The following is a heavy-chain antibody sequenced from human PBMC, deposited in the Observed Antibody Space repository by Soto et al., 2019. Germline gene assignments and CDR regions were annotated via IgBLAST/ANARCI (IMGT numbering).Heavy chain of an antibody. Sequence: PSETLSLTCTVSGGSISSGGYYWSWIRQHPGKGLEWIGYIYYSGSTYYNPSLKSRVTISVDTSKNQFSLKLSSVTAADTAVYYCARGYYDSSGYSLPGSWFDPWGQGTLVTVSS. CDR2: IYYSGST. J-gene: IGHJ5*02. CDR1: GGSISSGGYY. V-gene: IGHV4-31*03. D-gene: IGHD3-22*01. CDR3: ARGYYDSSGYSLPGSWFDP.